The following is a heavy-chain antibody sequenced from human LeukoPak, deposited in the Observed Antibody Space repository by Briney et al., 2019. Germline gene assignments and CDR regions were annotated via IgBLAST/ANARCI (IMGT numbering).Heavy chain of an antibody. CDR3: AKDPHYDSSGYLPPLFDY. Sequence: PGGSLRLSCAASGFTFSSYVMSGVRRAPGRGLECGSAIRGSGGSTYYADSVKGRFTISRDNAKNKLYLQMNSLRAEDTAVYYCAKDPHYDSSGYLPPLFDYWGQGTLVTVSS. CDR2: IRGSGGST. V-gene: IGHV3-23*01. CDR1: GFTFSSYV. J-gene: IGHJ4*02. D-gene: IGHD3-22*01.